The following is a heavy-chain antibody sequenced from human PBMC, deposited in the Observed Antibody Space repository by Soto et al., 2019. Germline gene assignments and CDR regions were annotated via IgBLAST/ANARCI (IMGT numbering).Heavy chain of an antibody. CDR2: ITSSSRFI. D-gene: IGHD1-26*01. V-gene: IGHV3-21*01. Sequence: GGSLRLSCEASGFALSDFSMNWIRQAPGKGLEWVSTITSSSRFIYYAESLKGRFTISRDNAKNSLYLQMNSLRAEDTAVYYCAGSADDGRDNWGQGILVTVSS. J-gene: IGHJ4*02. CDR1: GFALSDFS. CDR3: AGSADDGRDN.